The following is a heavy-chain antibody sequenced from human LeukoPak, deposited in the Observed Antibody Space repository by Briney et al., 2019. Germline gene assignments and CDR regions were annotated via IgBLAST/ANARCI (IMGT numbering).Heavy chain of an antibody. J-gene: IGHJ4*02. CDR1: GYTFTCYY. CDR3: ARDGRTTVTTGPYY. D-gene: IGHD4-17*01. Sequence: ASVKVSCKASGYTFTCYYMHCVRQAPGQGLEWMGWINPNSGGTNYAQKFQGRVTMTRDTSISTAYMELSRLRSDDTAVYYCARDGRTTVTTGPYYWGQGTLVTVSS. CDR2: INPNSGGT. V-gene: IGHV1-2*02.